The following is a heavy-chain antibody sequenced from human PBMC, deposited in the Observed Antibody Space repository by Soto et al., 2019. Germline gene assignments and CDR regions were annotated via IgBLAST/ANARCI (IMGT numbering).Heavy chain of an antibody. V-gene: IGHV1-18*04. CDR2: ISAYNGNT. CDR1: GYTFTSYG. D-gene: IGHD3-10*01. J-gene: IGHJ4*02. CDR3: ATYEPIIRAVDY. Sequence: ASVKVSCKASGYTFTSYGISWVRQAPGQGLEWMGWISAYNGNTNYAQKLQGRVTMTTDTSTSTAYMELRSLKSDATAVYYCATYEPIIRAVDYWGQGTLVTVS.